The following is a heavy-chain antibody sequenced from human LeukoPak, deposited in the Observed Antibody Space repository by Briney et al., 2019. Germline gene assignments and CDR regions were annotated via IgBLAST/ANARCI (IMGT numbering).Heavy chain of an antibody. V-gene: IGHV3-23*01. D-gene: IGHD2-21*02. CDR3: AREDTPATANY. J-gene: IGHJ4*02. CDR1: GFNFANHA. Sequence: GGSLRLSCAASGFNFANHAMSWVRQTPGKGLEWVSAISGGGDITYYADSVTGRFTISRDNSKDTLFLQMHSLRPGDTAVYYCAREDTPATANYWGQGTLVTISS. CDR2: ISGGGDIT.